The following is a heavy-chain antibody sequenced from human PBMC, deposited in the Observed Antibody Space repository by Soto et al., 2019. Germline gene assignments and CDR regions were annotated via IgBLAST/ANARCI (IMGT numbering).Heavy chain of an antibody. CDR1: GGSFSAYY. CDR3: ASGTSDGSNSK. J-gene: IGHJ4*02. CDR2: IHHSGST. V-gene: IGHV4-34*01. Sequence: QVQLQQWGAGLLKPSETLSLTCAVYGGSFSAYYWTWIRQPPGKGLEWIGEIHHSGSTNYNPTLNSRVTISVDTSKNQFSLKLSSVTAADTAMYYCASGTSDGSNSKWGRGTLVTVSS. D-gene: IGHD1-1*01.